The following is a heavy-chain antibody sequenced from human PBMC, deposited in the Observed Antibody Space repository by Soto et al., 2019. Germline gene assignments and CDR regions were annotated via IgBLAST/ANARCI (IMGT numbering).Heavy chain of an antibody. CDR3: VHIVVAALGYYFDY. CDR2: IYWDDDK. V-gene: IGHV2-5*02. CDR1: EFSLSSTRMA. J-gene: IGHJ4*02. Sequence: QITLKESGPTLVKPTQTLTLTCTFSEFSLSSTRMAVGWIRQPPGKALEWLALIYWDDDKRYSPFLKSRLTITTDPSKNHAVLTMSNMDPVDTARYHYVHIVVAALGYYFDYWGQETLVSVSS. D-gene: IGHD6-19*01.